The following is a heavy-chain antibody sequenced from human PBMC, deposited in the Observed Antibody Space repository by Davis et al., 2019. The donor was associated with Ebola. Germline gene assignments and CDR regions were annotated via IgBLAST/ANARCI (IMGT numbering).Heavy chain of an antibody. Sequence: SETLSLTCTVSGGSVSSGSYYWSWIRQPPGKGLEWIGYIYYSGSPYYNPSLKSRVTISVDTSKNQFSLKLSSVTAADTAVYYCARDRISDTAMVYYYYGMDVWGQGTTVTVSS. V-gene: IGHV4-61*01. CDR3: ARDRISDTAMVYYYYGMDV. D-gene: IGHD5-18*01. CDR1: GGSVSSGSYY. J-gene: IGHJ6*02. CDR2: IYYSGSP.